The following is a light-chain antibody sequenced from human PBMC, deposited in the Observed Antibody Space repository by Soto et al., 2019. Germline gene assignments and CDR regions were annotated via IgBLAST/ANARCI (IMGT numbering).Light chain of an antibody. Sequence: IVLTQSPGTLSLSPGETATLSCRASQAVDTKFLAWYQQKAGQAPRLVMFGASGRATGVPARFSGGVSGTDFSLTIGRLEPEDFAVYYCQLYGISVPVTFGQGTRLEIK. CDR2: GAS. J-gene: IGKJ5*01. CDR1: QAVDTKF. V-gene: IGKV3-20*01. CDR3: QLYGISVPVT.